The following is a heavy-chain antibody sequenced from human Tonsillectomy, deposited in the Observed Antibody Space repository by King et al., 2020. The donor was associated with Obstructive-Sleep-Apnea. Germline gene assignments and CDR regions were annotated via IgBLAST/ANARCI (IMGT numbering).Heavy chain of an antibody. V-gene: IGHV3-21*01. CDR1: GFTFSSYS. J-gene: IGHJ1*01. D-gene: IGHD2-2*01. CDR2: ICSSSSYI. CDR3: ARSYCSSTSCYVRYFQH. Sequence: VQLVESGGGLVKPGGSLRLSCAASGFTFSSYSMNWVRQAPGKGLGWVSSICSSSSYIYYADSVKGRFTISRDNAKNPLYLQMNSLRAEDTAVYYCARSYCSSTSCYVRYFQHWGQGTLVTVSS.